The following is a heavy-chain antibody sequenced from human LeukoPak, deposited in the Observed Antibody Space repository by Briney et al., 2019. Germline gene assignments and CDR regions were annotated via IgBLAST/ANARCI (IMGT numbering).Heavy chain of an antibody. D-gene: IGHD5-18*01. CDR1: GFTFSSYA. Sequence: GGSLRLSCAASGFTFSSYAMSWVRQAPWKGLEWVSAISGSGGSTYYADSVKGRFTISRDNSKNTLYLQMNSLRAEDTAVYYCAKGYSYANSHFDYWGQGTLVTVSS. V-gene: IGHV3-23*01. J-gene: IGHJ4*02. CDR3: AKGYSYANSHFDY. CDR2: ISGSGGST.